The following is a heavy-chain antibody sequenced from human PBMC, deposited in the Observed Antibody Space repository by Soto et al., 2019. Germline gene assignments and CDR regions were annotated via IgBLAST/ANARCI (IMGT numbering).Heavy chain of an antibody. CDR2: IYSSENT. D-gene: IGHD2-2*03. V-gene: IGHV4-39*01. CDR1: GGFVSSSRYS. Sequence: SQTLSRTCSVSGGFVSSSRYSWGWIRQDTGKGLEWIGAIYSSENTYYNPSLLSRGTISVDTSKNEFSLRLGSVTAADTAVYYCARLNGYCISTNCHGYYGMDVWGQGTTVT. J-gene: IGHJ6*02. CDR3: ARLNGYCISTNCHGYYGMDV.